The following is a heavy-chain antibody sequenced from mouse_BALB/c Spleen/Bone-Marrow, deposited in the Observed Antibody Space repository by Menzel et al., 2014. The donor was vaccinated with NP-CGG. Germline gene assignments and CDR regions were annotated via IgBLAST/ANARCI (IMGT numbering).Heavy chain of an antibody. V-gene: IGHV14-3*02. J-gene: IGHJ1*01. CDR1: GFNIKDTY. CDR2: IDPASGNT. Sequence: VQLQQSGAELVKPGASVKLSCTASGFNIKDTYLHWVKQRPEQGLDWIGRIDPASGNTKYDPKFQGKATITADTSSNTAYLQLSSLTSEDTAVYYCASYRYGWYFDAWGAGTTVPVSS. CDR3: ASYRYGWYFDA. D-gene: IGHD2-14*01.